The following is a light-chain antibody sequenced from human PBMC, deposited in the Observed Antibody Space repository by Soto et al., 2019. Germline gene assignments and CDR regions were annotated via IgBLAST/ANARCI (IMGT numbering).Light chain of an antibody. Sequence: EIVLTQSPATLSLSPGERATLSCRASQSVSSYLAWYQQKPGQAPRLLIYDASNRATGIPARFSGSGSGTDFTLTISRLEPEDFAVYYCQQYVRAPWTFGQGTKVDI. V-gene: IGKV3-11*01. CDR2: DAS. J-gene: IGKJ1*01. CDR3: QQYVRAPWT. CDR1: QSVSSY.